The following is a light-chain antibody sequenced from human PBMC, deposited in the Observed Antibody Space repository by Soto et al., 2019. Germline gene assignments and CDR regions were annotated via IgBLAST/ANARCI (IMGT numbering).Light chain of an antibody. Sequence: DIQLTQSPSFLSASVGDRVTITCRASQGISSYLAWYQQKPGKAPKLLIYAASTLQSGVPSRFSSSGSGTEFTLTISSLQPEDFATYYCQQLNSYPPVFGGGTKVEIK. CDR3: QQLNSYPPV. J-gene: IGKJ4*01. CDR1: QGISSY. CDR2: AAS. V-gene: IGKV1-9*01.